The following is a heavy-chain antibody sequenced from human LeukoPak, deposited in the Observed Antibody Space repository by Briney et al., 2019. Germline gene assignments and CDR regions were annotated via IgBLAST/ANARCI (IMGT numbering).Heavy chain of an antibody. CDR3: AIDLSSGWSPLDY. D-gene: IGHD6-19*01. V-gene: IGHV3-7*01. Sequence: GGSLRLSCAASGFTFNSYWMSWVRQAPGKGLEWVANIKQDGSDKYYVDSVKGRFTISRDNAKNSLYLQMNSLRAEDTAVYYCAIDLSSGWSPLDYWGQGTLVTVSS. CDR1: GFTFNSYW. CDR2: IKQDGSDK. J-gene: IGHJ4*02.